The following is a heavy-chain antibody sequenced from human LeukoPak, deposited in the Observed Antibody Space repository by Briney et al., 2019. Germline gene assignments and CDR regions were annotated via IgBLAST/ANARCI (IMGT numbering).Heavy chain of an antibody. J-gene: IGHJ5*02. CDR1: GGSISSGDYY. V-gene: IGHV4-39*01. D-gene: IGHD3-3*01. Sequence: SETLSLTCTVSGGSISSGDYYWGWIRQPPGKGLEWIGSIYYGGSTYYNPSLKSRVTISVDTSKNQFSLKLSSVTAADTAVYYCARRSNYDFWSGYSNWFDPWGQGTLVTVSS. CDR3: ARRSNYDFWSGYSNWFDP. CDR2: IYYGGST.